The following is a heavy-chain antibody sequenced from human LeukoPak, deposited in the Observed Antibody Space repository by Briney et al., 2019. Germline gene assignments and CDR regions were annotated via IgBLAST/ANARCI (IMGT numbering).Heavy chain of an antibody. J-gene: IGHJ4*02. CDR1: GFTFRSDW. Sequence: GGSLRLSCAASGFTFRSDWMTWVRQAPGKGLEWVSVLYSGGDTYYADSVKGRFTISRDNSKNTLYLQMNSLRADDTAVYYCARSIIAARYGVINYWGQGTLVTVSP. CDR2: LYSGGDT. CDR3: ARSIIAARYGVINY. V-gene: IGHV3-53*01. D-gene: IGHD6-6*01.